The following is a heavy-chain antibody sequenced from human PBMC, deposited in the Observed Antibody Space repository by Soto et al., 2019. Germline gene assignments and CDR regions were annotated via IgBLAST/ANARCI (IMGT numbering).Heavy chain of an antibody. CDR3: ARVAYPGHSSGWYYYYYMDV. CDR2: IWYDGSNK. J-gene: IGHJ6*03. D-gene: IGHD6-19*01. V-gene: IGHV3-33*01. CDR1: GFTFSSYG. Sequence: GGSLRLSCAASGFTFSSYGMHWVRQAPGKGLEWVAVIWYDGSNKYYADSVKGRFTISRDNSKNTLYLQMNSLRAEDTAVYYCARVAYPGHSSGWYYYYYMDVWGKGTTVTVSS.